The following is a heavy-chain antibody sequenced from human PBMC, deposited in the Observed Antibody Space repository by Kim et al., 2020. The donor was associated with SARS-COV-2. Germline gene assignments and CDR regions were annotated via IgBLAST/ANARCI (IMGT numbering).Heavy chain of an antibody. J-gene: IGHJ6*02. CDR3: AWKGITMVRGNYYYGMDV. CDR2: INHSGST. D-gene: IGHD3-10*01. Sequence: SETLSLTCAVYGGSFSGYYWSWIRQPPGKGLEWIGEINHSGSTNYNPSLKSRVTISVDTSKNQFSLKLSSVTAADTAVYYCAWKGITMVRGNYYYGMDVWGQGTTVTVSS. V-gene: IGHV4-34*01. CDR1: GGSFSGYY.